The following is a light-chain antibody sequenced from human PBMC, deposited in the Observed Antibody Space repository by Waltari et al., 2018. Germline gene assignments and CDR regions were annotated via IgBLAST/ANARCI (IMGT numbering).Light chain of an antibody. CDR1: SSNIGDNY. CDR3: AAWDDTLSHWV. J-gene: IGLJ3*02. Sequence: QPVLPQPTSASGTPGQRVTISCSGSSSNIGDNYVYWYQHLPGTAPKLLIFSNTQRPSGVRDRFSGSKSGTSASLAISGLRSEDEGDYYCAAWDDTLSHWVFGGGTKLTVL. CDR2: SNT. V-gene: IGLV1-47*01.